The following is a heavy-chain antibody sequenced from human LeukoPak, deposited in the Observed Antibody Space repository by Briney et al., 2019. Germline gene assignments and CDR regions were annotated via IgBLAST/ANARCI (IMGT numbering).Heavy chain of an antibody. D-gene: IGHD2-21*02. CDR2: IRSDGSNT. CDR1: GFTFDDYA. V-gene: IGHV3-30*02. J-gene: IGHJ4*02. CDR3: ARDWAYCSGDSCPTFHH. Sequence: GGSLRLSCAASGFTFDDYAMHWVRQAPGKGLQWVAFIRSDGSNTFYADSVQDRFSISRDNSKNTLFLTMKSLSADDTAVYFCARDWAYCSGDSCPTFHHWSQGTLVTVSS.